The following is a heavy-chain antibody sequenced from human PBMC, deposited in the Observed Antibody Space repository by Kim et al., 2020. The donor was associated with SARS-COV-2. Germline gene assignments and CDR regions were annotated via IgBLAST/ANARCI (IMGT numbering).Heavy chain of an antibody. CDR3: ASFYDSSGYYY. CDR2: T. V-gene: IGHV4-34*01. Sequence: THHTPSLRSRVTISVDPSKNQFSLKLSSVTAADTAVYYCASFYDSSGYYYWGQGTLVTVSS. D-gene: IGHD3-22*01. J-gene: IGHJ4*02.